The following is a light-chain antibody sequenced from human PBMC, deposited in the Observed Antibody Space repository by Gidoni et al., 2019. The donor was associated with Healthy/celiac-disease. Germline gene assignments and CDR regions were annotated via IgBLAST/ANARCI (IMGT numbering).Light chain of an antibody. Sequence: EIVLTQSPVTLSLTPGERATLSCRASQSVSSSYLAWYQQKPGQAPRLLIYGASSRATGIPDRFSGSGSGTDFTLTISRLEPEDFAVYYCQQYGSSAMYSFGQGTKLEIK. V-gene: IGKV3-20*01. CDR1: QSVSSSY. J-gene: IGKJ2*03. CDR2: GAS. CDR3: QQYGSSAMYS.